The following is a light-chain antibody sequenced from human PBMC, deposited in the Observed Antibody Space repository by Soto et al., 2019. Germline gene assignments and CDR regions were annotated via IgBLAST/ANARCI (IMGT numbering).Light chain of an antibody. V-gene: IGKV1-33*01. CDR2: DAS. J-gene: IGKJ5*01. Sequence: DIQVTQSPATLSASLGDRVTITCRASQTISTWMAWYQQTPGKAPKLLINDASNLQTGVPSRFSGSGSGTDFTLVISSLKPEDIATYYCQQYENVPTFGQGTRLEIK. CDR1: QTISTW. CDR3: QQYENVPT.